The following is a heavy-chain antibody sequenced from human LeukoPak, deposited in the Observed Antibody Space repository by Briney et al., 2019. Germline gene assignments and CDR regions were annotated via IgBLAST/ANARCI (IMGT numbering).Heavy chain of an antibody. J-gene: IGHJ4*02. CDR2: IYTSGST. V-gene: IGHV4-4*07. Sequence: PSETLSLTCTVSGGSISSYYWSWIRQPAGKGLEWIGRIYTSGSTNYNPSLKSRVTISVDTSKNQFSLKLSSVTAADTAVYYCARGSNYCSGGSCYDYWGQGTLVTVSS. CDR1: GGSISSYY. CDR3: ARGSNYCSGGSCYDY. D-gene: IGHD2-15*01.